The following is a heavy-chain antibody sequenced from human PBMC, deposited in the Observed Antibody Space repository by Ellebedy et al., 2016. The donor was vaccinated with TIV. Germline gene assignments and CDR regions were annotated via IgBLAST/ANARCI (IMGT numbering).Heavy chain of an antibody. CDR3: ARARGQYLYGSGSYFTN. V-gene: IGHV4-34*01. CDR1: GGSFSGYF. D-gene: IGHD3-10*01. CDR2: INPSGTT. Sequence: MPSETLSPTCGVYGGSFSGYFWSWIRQPPGKGLEWIGEINPSGTTNYNPSLKSRVTMSVDTPKNQFSLRLTSVTAADTAVYFCARARGQYLYGSGSYFTNWGQGDIVTVSS. J-gene: IGHJ4*02.